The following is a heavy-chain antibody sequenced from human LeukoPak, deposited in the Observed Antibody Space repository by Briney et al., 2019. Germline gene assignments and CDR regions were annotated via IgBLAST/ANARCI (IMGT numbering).Heavy chain of an antibody. V-gene: IGHV3-30*03. CDR2: ISYDGSNK. Sequence: GGSLRLSCAASGFTFSSYSMNWVRQAPGKGLEWVAVISYDGSNKYYADSVKGRFTISRDNSKNTLYLQMNSLRAEDTAVYYCARADCSSTSCYMPLDYWGQGTLVTVSS. CDR3: ARADCSSTSCYMPLDY. D-gene: IGHD2-2*02. J-gene: IGHJ4*02. CDR1: GFTFSSYS.